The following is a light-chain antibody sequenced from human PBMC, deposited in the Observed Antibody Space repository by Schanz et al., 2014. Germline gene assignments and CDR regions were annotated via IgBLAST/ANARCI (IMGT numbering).Light chain of an antibody. CDR3: QQYGDSPYT. Sequence: DIVLTQSPGTLSLSPGERATLSCRASQSVWSDHLAWYQQKPGQAPRLLIYGASTRASGIPDRFSGSGSGTEFTLTVTRLEPEDSAVYYCQQYGDSPYTFGQGTKLEIK. CDR1: QSVWSDH. CDR2: GAS. J-gene: IGKJ2*01. V-gene: IGKV3-20*01.